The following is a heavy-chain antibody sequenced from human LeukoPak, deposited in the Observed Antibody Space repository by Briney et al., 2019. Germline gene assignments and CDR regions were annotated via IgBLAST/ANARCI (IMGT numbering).Heavy chain of an antibody. CDR2: VSLSDNI. Sequence: GGSLRLSCAASGFTFSSYGMTWVRQAPGKGLEWVSLVSLSDNIFYADSVKGRFTISRDNSKSTAHLQMDSLRVDDTAVYYCAKVATPNTLDALDIWGQGTLVTVSS. J-gene: IGHJ3*02. CDR1: GFTFSSYG. V-gene: IGHV3-23*01. D-gene: IGHD1/OR15-1a*01. CDR3: AKVATPNTLDALDI.